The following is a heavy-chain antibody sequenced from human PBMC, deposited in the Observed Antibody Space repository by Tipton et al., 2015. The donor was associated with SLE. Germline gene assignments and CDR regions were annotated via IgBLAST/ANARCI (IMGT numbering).Heavy chain of an antibody. CDR2: TYYRSKWFN. Sequence: GLVKPSQTLSLTCAISGDSVSSNSAAWSWIRQSPSRGLEWLGRTYYRSKWFNDSAVSVTGRTTINPDTSKNQFFLQLNSVTPEDTAVYYCAREGNWGLFDSWGQGTLVTVSS. V-gene: IGHV6-1*01. D-gene: IGHD7-27*01. CDR1: GDSVSSNSAA. J-gene: IGHJ4*02. CDR3: AREGNWGLFDS.